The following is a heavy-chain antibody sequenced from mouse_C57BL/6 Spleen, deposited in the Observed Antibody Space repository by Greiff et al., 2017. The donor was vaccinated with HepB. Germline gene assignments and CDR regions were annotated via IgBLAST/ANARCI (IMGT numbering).Heavy chain of an antibody. J-gene: IGHJ2*01. CDR3: ARRKPHDD. CDR2: IDPSDSYT. V-gene: IGHV1-50*01. CDR1: GYTFTSYW. Sequence: VQLQQPGAELVKPGASVKLSCKASGYTFTSYWMQWVNQRPGQGLEWIGEIDPSDSYTNYNQKFKGKATLTVDTPSSTAYMQLSSLTSEDSAVYYCARRKPHDDWGQGTTLTVSS.